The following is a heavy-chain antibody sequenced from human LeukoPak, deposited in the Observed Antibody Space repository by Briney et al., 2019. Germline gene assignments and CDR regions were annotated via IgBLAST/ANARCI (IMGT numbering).Heavy chain of an antibody. Sequence: GASVKVSCKVSGGSFNNNAISWVRQAPGQGPESMGRILPIFGTAEYAERFQGRLTLTADKSKTTAYIELTSLKIEDTALYFCKRGKGFVGHFDFWGQGTLVTVSS. CDR3: KRGKGFVGHFDF. J-gene: IGHJ4*02. D-gene: IGHD3-3*01. CDR2: ILPIFGTA. CDR1: GGSFNNNA. V-gene: IGHV1-69*06.